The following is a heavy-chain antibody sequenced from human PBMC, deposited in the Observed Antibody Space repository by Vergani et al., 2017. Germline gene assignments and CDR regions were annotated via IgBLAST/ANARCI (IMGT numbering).Heavy chain of an antibody. CDR1: GGSFNSGSYY. D-gene: IGHD3-10*01. J-gene: IGHJ5*02. CDR3: VRDSWRSDLRGVYWFDT. CDR2: IHASGTK. V-gene: IGHV4-61*02. Sequence: QVQLPESGPGLVKPSQTLSLTCTVSGGSFNSGSYYWSWIRQPAGKGLEWIGRIHASGTKNYNPSLRSRVTLSVDTSKNQLSLKMISMTAADTAVYYCVRDSWRSDLRGVYWFDTWGQGTLVSVSS.